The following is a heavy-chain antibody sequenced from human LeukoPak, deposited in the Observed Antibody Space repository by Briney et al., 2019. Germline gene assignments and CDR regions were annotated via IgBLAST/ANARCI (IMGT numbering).Heavy chain of an antibody. CDR3: ARAGEMRYMDA. J-gene: IGHJ6*03. V-gene: IGHV3-48*03. Sequence: GGSLRLSCAASGFTFSSYEMNWVRQAPGKGLEWVSYISSSGSTIYYADSVKGRFTISRDNAKSSLYLQMNSLRVEDTAVYFCARAGEMRYMDAWGKGTAVTVSS. CDR2: ISSSGSTI. D-gene: IGHD5-24*01. CDR1: GFTFSSYE.